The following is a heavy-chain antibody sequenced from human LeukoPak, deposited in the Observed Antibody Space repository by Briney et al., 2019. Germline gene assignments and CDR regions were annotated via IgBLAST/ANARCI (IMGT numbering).Heavy chain of an antibody. Sequence: PGGSLRLSCAASGFTFSTFWMHWVRQAPGEGPVWVSRINNDGSTTNYADSVKGRFTISRDNAKNTLYLQMNSLTDDDTAVYYCATAGQYRFDNWGQGTLVTVSS. V-gene: IGHV3-74*01. CDR2: INNDGSTT. J-gene: IGHJ5*02. D-gene: IGHD6-19*01. CDR3: ATAGQYRFDN. CDR1: GFTFSTFW.